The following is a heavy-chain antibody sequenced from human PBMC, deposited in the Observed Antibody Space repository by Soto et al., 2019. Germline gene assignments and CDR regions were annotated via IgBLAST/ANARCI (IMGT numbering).Heavy chain of an antibody. D-gene: IGHD2-2*01. V-gene: IGHV4-39*01. Sequence: SETLSLTCTVSGGSISSSSYYWGWIRQPPGKGLEWIGSIYYSGSTYYNPSLKSRVTISVDTSKNQFSLKLSSVTAADTAVYYCASEDVPATLYNWFDPWGQGTLVTVSS. CDR2: IYYSGST. CDR3: ASEDVPATLYNWFDP. J-gene: IGHJ5*02. CDR1: GGSISSSSYY.